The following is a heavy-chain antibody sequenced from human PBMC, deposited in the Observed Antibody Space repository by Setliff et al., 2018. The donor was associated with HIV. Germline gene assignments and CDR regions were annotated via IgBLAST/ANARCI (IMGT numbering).Heavy chain of an antibody. CDR3: ARGGGIVGPTDWYFDL. D-gene: IGHD1-26*01. CDR1: GYTFTNYY. Sequence: ASVKVSCKASGYTFTNYYMHWVRQAPGQGLEWMGIINPSGGSTSYAQKFQGRVTMTRDTSTSTVYMELSRLRSDDTAVYYCARGGGIVGPTDWYFDLWGRGTLVTVSS. J-gene: IGHJ2*01. V-gene: IGHV1-46*01. CDR2: INPSGGST.